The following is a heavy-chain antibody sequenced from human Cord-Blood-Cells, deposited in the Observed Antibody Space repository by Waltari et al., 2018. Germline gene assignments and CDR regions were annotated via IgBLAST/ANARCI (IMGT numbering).Heavy chain of an antibody. Sequence: QVQLVQSGAEVKKPGASVKVSCKASGYTFTSYDIKWVRQATGQGLEWMGWMNPNRGNTGYAQKFQGRVTMTRNTSISPGYMELSSLRSEDTAVYYCARCEYSSSWYDYWGQGTLVSVSS. CDR1: GYTFTSYD. V-gene: IGHV1-8*01. J-gene: IGHJ4*02. D-gene: IGHD6-13*01. CDR2: MNPNRGNT. CDR3: ARCEYSSSWYDY.